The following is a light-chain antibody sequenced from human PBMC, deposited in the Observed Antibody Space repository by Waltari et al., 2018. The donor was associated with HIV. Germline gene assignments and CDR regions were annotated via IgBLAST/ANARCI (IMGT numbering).Light chain of an antibody. CDR1: QSISSY. CDR2: AAS. J-gene: IGKJ3*01. V-gene: IGKV1-39*01. CDR3: QQSYGSPFT. Sequence: DIRVTQSPSSLSASVGARVTITCRGSQSISSYLNWYQQKPGTAPNLLMSAASSLQSGVPSRFSGNGSGTDFTLTISSLQPEDFATYYCQQSYGSPFTFGPGSKLHIK.